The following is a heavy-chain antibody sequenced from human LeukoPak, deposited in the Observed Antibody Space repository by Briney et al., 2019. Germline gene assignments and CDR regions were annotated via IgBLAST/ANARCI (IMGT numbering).Heavy chain of an antibody. CDR3: ARHHYGSGSYLYMDV. CDR1: GSTFSSYS. D-gene: IGHD3-10*01. Sequence: GGSLRLSCAASGSTFSSYSMNWVRQAPGKGLEWVSSISSSSSYIYYADSVKGRFTISRDNAKNSLYLQMNSLRAEDTAVYYCARHHYGSGSYLYMDVWGKGTTVTISS. CDR2: ISSSSSYI. J-gene: IGHJ6*03. V-gene: IGHV3-21*01.